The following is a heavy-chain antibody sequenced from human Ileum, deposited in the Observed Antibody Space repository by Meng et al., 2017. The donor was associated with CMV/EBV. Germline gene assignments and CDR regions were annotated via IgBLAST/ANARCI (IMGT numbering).Heavy chain of an antibody. J-gene: IGHJ4*02. Sequence: LMASGGRLLRPGGSLRLPCVVSGLSFNNYWLTWVPLAPGKGLEWVGRIKSKSGGGTIDSAASLKAIFIISSDDSNSPLYLPMDSLNSDDSAFYYCITRPYMYGFYWGQGALVTVSS. CDR2: IKSKSGGGTI. CDR3: ITRPYMYGFY. D-gene: IGHD3-10*01. CDR1: GLSFNNYW. V-gene: IGHV3-15*01.